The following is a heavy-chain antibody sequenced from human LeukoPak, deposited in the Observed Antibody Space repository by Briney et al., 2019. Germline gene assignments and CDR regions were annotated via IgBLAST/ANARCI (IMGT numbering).Heavy chain of an antibody. CDR2: INHSGST. V-gene: IGHV4-34*01. CDR3: ARARGFVGYCSSTSCYSKAVAYYYYYGMDV. Sequence: SETLSLTCAVYGGSFSGYYWSWIRQPPGKGLEWIGEINHSGSTNYNPSLKSRVTISVDTSKNQFSLKLSSVTAADTAVYYCARARGFVGYCSSTSCYSKAVAYYYYYGMDVWGQGTTVTVSS. D-gene: IGHD2-2*01. J-gene: IGHJ6*02. CDR1: GGSFSGYY.